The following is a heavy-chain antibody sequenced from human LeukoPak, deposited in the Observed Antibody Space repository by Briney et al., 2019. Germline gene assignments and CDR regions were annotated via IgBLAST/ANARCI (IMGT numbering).Heavy chain of an antibody. Sequence: ASVKVSCKASGYTFTGYYMHWVRQAPGQGLEWIGWINPNSGGTNYAQKFQGRVTMTRDTSISTAYMELSRLRSDDTAVYYCASWRGAPAQHFDYWGQGTLVTVSS. CDR3: ASWRGAPAQHFDY. V-gene: IGHV1-2*02. D-gene: IGHD2-2*01. CDR1: GYTFTGYY. CDR2: INPNSGGT. J-gene: IGHJ4*02.